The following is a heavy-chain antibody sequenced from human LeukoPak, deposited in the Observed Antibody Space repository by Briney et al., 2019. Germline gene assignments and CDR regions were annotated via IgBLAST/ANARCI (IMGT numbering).Heavy chain of an antibody. CDR1: GYTFTAYY. V-gene: IGHV1-2*02. CDR3: VRGSDDTFDI. Sequence: ASVKVSCKASGYTFTAYYMHWVRQAPGQGLEWMGWINPNSGGTKYAQKFQGRVTMTRDTSISTAYMELSRLRSDDTAVYHCVRGSDDTFDIWGQGTMVTVSS. CDR2: INPNSGGT. J-gene: IGHJ3*02.